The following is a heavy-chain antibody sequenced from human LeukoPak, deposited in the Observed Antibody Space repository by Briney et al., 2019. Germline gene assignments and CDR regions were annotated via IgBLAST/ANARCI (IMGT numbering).Heavy chain of an antibody. CDR2: MNQLGNEK. J-gene: IGHJ4*02. D-gene: IGHD3-16*01. Sequence: GGSLRLSCAASGFTFRNYDIPWVRQAPGKGLEWVAYMNQLGNEKNYLDSVKGRFTISRDNAKNSLYLQMTSLRAEDTAVYYCVRGTYYYEFWGQGTLVTVSS. V-gene: IGHV3-7*04. CDR1: GFTFRNYD. CDR3: VRGTYYYEF.